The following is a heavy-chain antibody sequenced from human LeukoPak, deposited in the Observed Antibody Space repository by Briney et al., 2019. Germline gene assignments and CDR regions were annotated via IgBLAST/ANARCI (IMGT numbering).Heavy chain of an antibody. J-gene: IGHJ6*02. Sequence: GGSLRLSCAASGFTFSSYGMHWVRQAPGKGLEWVAVISYDGSNKYYADSVKGRFTISRDNSKNTLYLQMNSLRAEDTAVYYCAKDLSYSSGWYADYYYYGMDVWGQGTTVTVSS. CDR2: ISYDGSNK. CDR1: GFTFSSYG. V-gene: IGHV3-30*18. CDR3: AKDLSYSSGWYADYYYYGMDV. D-gene: IGHD6-19*01.